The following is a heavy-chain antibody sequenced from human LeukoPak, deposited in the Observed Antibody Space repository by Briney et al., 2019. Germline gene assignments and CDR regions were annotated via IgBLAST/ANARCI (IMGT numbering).Heavy chain of an antibody. CDR3: ARDGSGRPFVH. V-gene: IGHV4-38-2*02. Sequence: PSETLSLTCDVSGHSITSDYYWGWIRQSPGKGLEWIGYIYSGNTYYNPSLESRVAISLDTSKNQFSLKLSSVTAADTALYHCARDGSGRPFVHWGQGTLVTVSS. CDR1: GHSITSDYY. J-gene: IGHJ4*02. D-gene: IGHD6-25*01. CDR2: IYSGNT.